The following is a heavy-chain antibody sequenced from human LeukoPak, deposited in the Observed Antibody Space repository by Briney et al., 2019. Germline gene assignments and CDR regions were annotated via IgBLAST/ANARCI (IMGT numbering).Heavy chain of an antibody. V-gene: IGHV3-7*01. Sequence: PGGSLRLSCAGSGFIFGTTSMSWVRQTPGKGLEWVASINYDGSEKYYVGSVEGRFTISRDSAKKSPFLQMNSLRAEDTAIYYCTRDQHWGQGTLVTVSS. CDR3: TRDQH. CDR1: GFIFGTTS. CDR2: INYDGSEK. J-gene: IGHJ1*01.